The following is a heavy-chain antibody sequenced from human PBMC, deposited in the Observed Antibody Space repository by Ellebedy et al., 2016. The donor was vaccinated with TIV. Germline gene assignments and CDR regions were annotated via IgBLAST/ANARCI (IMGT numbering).Heavy chain of an antibody. CDR3: ARTIAVAGTFSFDY. V-gene: IGHV4-59*01. CDR2: IFYSGST. D-gene: IGHD6-19*01. CDR1: GGSISNYY. Sequence: SETLSLTCTVSGGSISNYYWSWIRQPPGKGLEWIGYIFYSGSTHYNPSLKSRVTIAVDTSKTQFSLKLSSVTAADTAMYFCARTIAVAGTFSFDYWGQGTLVTVSS. J-gene: IGHJ4*02.